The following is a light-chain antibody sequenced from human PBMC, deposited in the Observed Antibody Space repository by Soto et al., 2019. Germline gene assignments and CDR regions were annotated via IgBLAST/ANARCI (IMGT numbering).Light chain of an antibody. J-gene: IGKJ5*01. V-gene: IGKV1-39*01. Sequence: DIQMTQSPSSLSASVGDRVTITCRTSQNINNYLNWYQQKPGKAPKLLIYGASSLQSGVPSRFSGSGSGTDFTLTISSLQPEDFATYYCQQSYSTPPAFGQGTRLEIK. CDR3: QQSYSTPPA. CDR1: QNINNY. CDR2: GAS.